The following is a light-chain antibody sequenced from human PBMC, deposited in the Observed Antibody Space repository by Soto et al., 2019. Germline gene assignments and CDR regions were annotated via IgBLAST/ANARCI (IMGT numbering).Light chain of an antibody. CDR2: ANT. CDR3: SSYTSSSTVV. J-gene: IGLJ2*01. CDR1: SSNIGANYD. Sequence: QSVLTQPPSVSGAPGQRVTISCTGSSSNIGANYDVHWYQQRPGSAPKLLIFANTNRPSGVPDRFSGSKSGNTASLTISGLQAEDEADYYCSSYTSSSTVVFGGGNKLTVL. V-gene: IGLV1-40*01.